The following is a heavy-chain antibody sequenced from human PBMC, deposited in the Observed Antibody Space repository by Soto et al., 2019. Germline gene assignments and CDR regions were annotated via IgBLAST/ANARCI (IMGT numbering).Heavy chain of an antibody. D-gene: IGHD1-26*01. J-gene: IGHJ4*02. Sequence: QITLKESGPTLVKPTQTLTLTCTFSGFSLSTSGVGVGWIRQPPGKALEWLALIYWDDDKRYSPSLKSRLTXTXATPKNQVDLTIPSMDPVDTATHDCAHWEKGRPFDYWGQGTLVTVSS. CDR1: GFSLSTSGVG. CDR3: AHWEKGRPFDY. CDR2: IYWDDDK. V-gene: IGHV2-5*02.